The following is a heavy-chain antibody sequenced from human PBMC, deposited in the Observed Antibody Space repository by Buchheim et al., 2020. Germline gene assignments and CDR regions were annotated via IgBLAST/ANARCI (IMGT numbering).Heavy chain of an antibody. Sequence: EVQLVESGGGLVRPGGSLRPSCAASGFTFSSFWMHWVRQVPGKGLVWVARIIDKDGSWTDYADSAKGRFTVSRDNAKNTLYLQMNSLRVEDTAVYYCGRDLGGLASHWGQGTL. CDR1: GFTFSSFW. V-gene: IGHV3-74*01. J-gene: IGHJ4*02. CDR3: GRDLGGLASH. D-gene: IGHD3/OR15-3a*01. CDR2: IIDKDGSWT.